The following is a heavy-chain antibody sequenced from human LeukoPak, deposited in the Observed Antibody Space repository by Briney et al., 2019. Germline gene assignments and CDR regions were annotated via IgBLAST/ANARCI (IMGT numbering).Heavy chain of an antibody. D-gene: IGHD1-26*01. Sequence: PSETLSLTCTVSGGSISSGGYYWSWTRQHRGKGLEWIGYIYYSGSTYYNPSLKSRVTISVDTSKNQFSLKLSSVTAADTAVYYCAREGGSYGSFDYWGQGTLVTVSS. CDR1: GGSISSGGYY. CDR3: AREGGSYGSFDY. CDR2: IYYSGST. V-gene: IGHV4-31*03. J-gene: IGHJ4*02.